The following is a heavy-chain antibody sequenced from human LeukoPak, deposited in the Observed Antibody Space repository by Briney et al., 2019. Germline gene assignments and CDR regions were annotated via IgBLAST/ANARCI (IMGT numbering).Heavy chain of an antibody. D-gene: IGHD2-15*01. CDR3: ATWGYCSGGRCYAEYFQH. Sequence: SETLSLTCTVSGGSISSSSYYWGWIRQPPGKGLEWIGSIYYSGSTYYNPSLKSRVTISVDTSKNQFSLKLSSVTAADTAVYYCATWGYCSGGRCYAEYFQHWGQGTLVTVSS. CDR2: IYYSGST. V-gene: IGHV4-39*07. CDR1: GGSISSSSYY. J-gene: IGHJ1*01.